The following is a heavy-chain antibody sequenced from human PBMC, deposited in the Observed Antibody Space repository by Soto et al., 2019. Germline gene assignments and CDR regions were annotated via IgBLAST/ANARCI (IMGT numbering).Heavy chain of an antibody. CDR1: GFTVSSNY. J-gene: IGHJ6*02. CDR3: ARDPPIYAGMDV. V-gene: IGHV3-66*01. CDR2: IYSGGST. D-gene: IGHD4-17*01. Sequence: EVQLVESGGGLVQPGGSLRLSCAASGFTVSSNYMSWVRQAPGKGLEWVSVIYSGGSTYYADSVKGRFTISRDNSKNTLYLPMNSLRAEDTAVYYCARDPPIYAGMDVWGQGTTVTVSS.